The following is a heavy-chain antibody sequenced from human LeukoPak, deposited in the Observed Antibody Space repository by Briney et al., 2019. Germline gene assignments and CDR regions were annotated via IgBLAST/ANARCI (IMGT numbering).Heavy chain of an antibody. CDR3: ARGIGSQLRSGWFDP. D-gene: IGHD1-26*01. Sequence: GGSLRLSCAASGFTVSSNYMSWVRQAPGKGLEWVAVIYSDGNTYYADSVEGGFTMSRDNSKNTLYLQMNSLRAEDTAVYYCARGIGSQLRSGWFDPWGQGTLVTGSA. J-gene: IGHJ5*02. V-gene: IGHV3-66*01. CDR1: GFTVSSNY. CDR2: IYSDGNT.